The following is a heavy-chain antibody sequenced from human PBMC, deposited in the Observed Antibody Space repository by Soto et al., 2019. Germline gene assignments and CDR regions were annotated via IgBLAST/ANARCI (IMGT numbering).Heavy chain of an antibody. V-gene: IGHV1-2*02. CDR3: ARAYDFWSGYFLDV. J-gene: IGHJ6*02. CDR2: INPNSGGT. Sequence: GASVKVSCKASGYTFTGYYMHWVRQAPGQGLEWMGWINPNSGGTNYAQKFQGRVTMTRDTSISTAYMELSRLRSDDTAVYYCARAYDFWSGYFLDVWGQGXTVTVYS. CDR1: GYTFTGYY. D-gene: IGHD3-3*01.